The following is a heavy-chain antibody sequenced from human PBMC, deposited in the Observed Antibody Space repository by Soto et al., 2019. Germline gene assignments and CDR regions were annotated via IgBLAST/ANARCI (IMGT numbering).Heavy chain of an antibody. CDR2: ISGSGVST. CDR3: AKDRRGRDGYNRPFDD. CDR1: GFTFRSYA. V-gene: IGHV3-23*01. J-gene: IGHJ4*02. D-gene: IGHD5-12*01. Sequence: PGGSLRLSCTASGFTFRSYAMSWVRQAPGKGLEWVSLISGSGVSTYYADSVKGRFTMSRDNSKNNLYLQMSSLRVEDTAVYYCAKDRRGRDGYNRPFDDWGQGTQVTVSS.